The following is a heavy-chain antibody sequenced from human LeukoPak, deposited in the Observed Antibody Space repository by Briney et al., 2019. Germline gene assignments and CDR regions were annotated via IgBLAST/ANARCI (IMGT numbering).Heavy chain of an antibody. CDR3: ARDLGTNDAFDI. D-gene: IGHD7-27*01. J-gene: IGHJ3*02. CDR1: GFTVSTTY. V-gene: IGHV3-53*01. CDR2: IYSGGST. Sequence: GGSLRLSCAASGFTVSTTYMSWVRQVPGKGLEWVSIIYSGGSTYYAHSVKGRFTISRDNSKNTVYLQMNSLRAEDTAVYYCARDLGTNDAFDIWGQGTMLTVSS.